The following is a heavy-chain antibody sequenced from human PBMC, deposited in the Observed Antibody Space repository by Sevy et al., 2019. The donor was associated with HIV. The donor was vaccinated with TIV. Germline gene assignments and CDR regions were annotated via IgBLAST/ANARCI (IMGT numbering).Heavy chain of an antibody. D-gene: IGHD3-16*01. CDR1: GYTFTGYY. CDR3: ACYAIDVFYI. CDR2: INPNSGGT. Sequence: ASVKVSCHASGYTFTGYYIHCVRQAPGQGLEWMGRINPNSGGTNYAQKFQGRVAMTRDTSISTAYMELSRLRSDDTAVYYCACYAIDVFYIWGQGTMVTVSS. J-gene: IGHJ3*02. V-gene: IGHV1-2*06.